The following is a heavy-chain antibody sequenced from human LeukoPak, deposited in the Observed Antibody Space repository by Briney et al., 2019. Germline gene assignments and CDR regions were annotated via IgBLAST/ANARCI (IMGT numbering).Heavy chain of an antibody. CDR2: IFGGGST. V-gene: IGHV3-53*01. CDR1: GLTVSSNF. D-gene: IGHD6-19*01. Sequence: GGSLRLSCAASGLTVSSNFMSWVRQAPGKGLEWVSVIFGGGSTYYAESVKGRFTISRDTSKNTLYLQMNSLRAEDTAVYYCATWPGGWYGEDSWGQGTLVTVSS. CDR3: ATWPGGWYGEDS. J-gene: IGHJ4*02.